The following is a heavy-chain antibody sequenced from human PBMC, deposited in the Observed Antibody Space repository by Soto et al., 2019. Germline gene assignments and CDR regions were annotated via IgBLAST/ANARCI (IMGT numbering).Heavy chain of an antibody. CDR2: MNPNSGNT. J-gene: IGHJ6*02. Sequence: QVQLVQSGAEVKKPGASVKVSCKASGYTFTSYDVIWVRQATGQGLEWMGWMNPNSGNTGYAQNFQDRVTMTRNTPISTAYMDLNDLRSEDTAVYYCARSRGDGGMDVWGQGTTVTVSS. CDR3: ARSRGDGGMDV. V-gene: IGHV1-8*01. CDR1: GYTFTSYD. D-gene: IGHD3-10*01.